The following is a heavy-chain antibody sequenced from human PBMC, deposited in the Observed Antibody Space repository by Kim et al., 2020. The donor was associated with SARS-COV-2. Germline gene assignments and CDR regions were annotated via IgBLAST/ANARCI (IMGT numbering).Heavy chain of an antibody. CDR1: GFTFSDYY. V-gene: IGHV3-11*04. Sequence: GGSLRLSCAASGFTFSDYYMSWIRQAPGKGLEWVSYISSSGSTIYYADSVKGRFTISRDNAKNSLYLQMNSLRAEDTAVYYCASDVDTAMVTTSDAFDIWGQGTMVTVSS. J-gene: IGHJ3*02. CDR2: ISSSGSTI. CDR3: ASDVDTAMVTTSDAFDI. D-gene: IGHD5-18*01.